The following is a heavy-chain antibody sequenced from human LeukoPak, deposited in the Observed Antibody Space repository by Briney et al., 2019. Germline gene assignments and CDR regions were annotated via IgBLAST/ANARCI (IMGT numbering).Heavy chain of an antibody. CDR2: ISSSGSTI. D-gene: IGHD3-22*01. CDR1: GFTFSDYY. CDR3: ARSDSSGYPNWFDP. J-gene: IGHJ5*02. Sequence: GGSLRLSCAASGFTFSDYYMSWIRQAPGKGLEWVSYISSSGSTIYYADSVKGRFTISRDNAKNSLYLQMNSPRAEDTAVYYCARSDSSGYPNWFDPWGQGTLVTVSS. V-gene: IGHV3-11*01.